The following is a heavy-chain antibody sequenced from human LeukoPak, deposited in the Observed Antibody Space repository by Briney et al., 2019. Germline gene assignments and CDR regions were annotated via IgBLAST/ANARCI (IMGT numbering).Heavy chain of an antibody. V-gene: IGHV5-51*01. CDR1: GYNITVYW. CDR2: IDPSDSDT. CDR3: ARQGIATYYVDY. J-gene: IGHJ4*02. Sequence: GESLKISCEASGYNITVYWIAWVRQMPGKGLEWMGIIDPSDSDTRYSPFFQGQVTISADKSISTAYLQWSSLKASDTAVYYCARQGIATYYVDYWGQGTQVTVSS. D-gene: IGHD3-10*01.